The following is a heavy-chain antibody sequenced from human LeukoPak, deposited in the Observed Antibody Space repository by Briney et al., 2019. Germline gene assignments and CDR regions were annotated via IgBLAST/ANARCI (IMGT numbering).Heavy chain of an antibody. Sequence: GASVKVSCKASGGTFSSYAINWVRQATGQGLEWMGWMNPNSGNTGYAQKFQGRVTMTGNTSISTAYMELSSLRSEDTAVYYCARGLRGIAAAGTLPWGQGTLVTVSS. J-gene: IGHJ5*02. D-gene: IGHD6-13*01. CDR1: GGTFSSYA. V-gene: IGHV1-8*02. CDR3: ARGLRGIAAAGTLP. CDR2: MNPNSGNT.